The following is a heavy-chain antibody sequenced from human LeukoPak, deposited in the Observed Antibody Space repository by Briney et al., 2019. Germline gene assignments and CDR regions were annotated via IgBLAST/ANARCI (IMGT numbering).Heavy chain of an antibody. J-gene: IGHJ4*02. D-gene: IGHD6-13*01. V-gene: IGHV3-48*03. CDR2: ISSSGSTI. CDR1: GFTFRSYE. CDR3: ARSSAAGITRFWASNHPDY. Sequence: GGSLRLSCAGSGFTFRSYEMTWVRQAPGKGLGWVSYISSSGSTIYYADSVKGRFTISRDNAKNSLYLQMNSLRAEDTAVYYCARSSAAGITRFWASNHPDYWGQGTLVTVSS.